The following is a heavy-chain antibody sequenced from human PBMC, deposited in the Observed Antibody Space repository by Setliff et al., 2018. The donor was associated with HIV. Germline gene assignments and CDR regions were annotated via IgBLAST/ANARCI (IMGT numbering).Heavy chain of an antibody. D-gene: IGHD5-18*01. CDR1: GFTFRDYW. V-gene: IGHV3-7*04. J-gene: IGHJ3*02. Sequence: GGSLRLSCATSGFTFRDYWMTWVRQAPGGGLQWVASISPDGSEKSLVDSVMGRFTISRDNAKNSLFLQMNSLRAEDTAVYYCARDDSNGNTDAFDIWGQGTTVTVS. CDR3: ARDDSNGNTDAFDI. CDR2: ISPDGSEK.